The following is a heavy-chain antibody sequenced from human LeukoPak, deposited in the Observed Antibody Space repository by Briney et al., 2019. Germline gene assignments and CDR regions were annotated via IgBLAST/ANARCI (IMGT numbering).Heavy chain of an antibody. J-gene: IGHJ5*02. V-gene: IGHV4-39*07. CDR1: GGSISSSDYY. CDR3: ARENYCTNGVCWAFDP. CDR2: IYYTGST. Sequence: SETLSLTCTVSGGSISSSDYYWSWIRQPPGKGLEWLGNIYYTGSTSYNPSLKSRVTISVDTFRNQFSLHLSSATAADTAVYYCARENYCTNGVCWAFDPWGQGTLVTVSS. D-gene: IGHD2-8*01.